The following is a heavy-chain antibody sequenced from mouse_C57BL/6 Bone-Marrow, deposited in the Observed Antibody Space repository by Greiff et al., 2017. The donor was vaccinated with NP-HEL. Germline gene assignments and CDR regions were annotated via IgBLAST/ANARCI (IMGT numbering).Heavy chain of an antibody. Sequence: QVQLQQSGAELAKPGASVKLSCKASGYTFTSYWMHWVKQRPGQGLEWIGYINPSSGYTKYNQKFKDKATLTADKSSSTAYMQLSSLTYKDSAVYYCARPAAYYYGRGGFAYWGQGTLVTVSA. CDR3: ARPAAYYYGRGGFAY. J-gene: IGHJ3*01. V-gene: IGHV1-7*01. D-gene: IGHD1-1*01. CDR2: INPSSGYT. CDR1: GYTFTSYW.